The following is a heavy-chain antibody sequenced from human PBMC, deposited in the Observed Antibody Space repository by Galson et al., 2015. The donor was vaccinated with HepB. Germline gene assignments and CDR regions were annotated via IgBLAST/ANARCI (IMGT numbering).Heavy chain of an antibody. Sequence: SLRLSCAASGFTFSSYWMSWVRQAPGKGLVWVSRINMDGSSTTYADSVRGRFTISRDNAKNTLYLQMNSLRAEDTAVYYCASNSPDRSYYYYMGVWGKGTTVTVAS. V-gene: IGHV3-74*01. CDR3: ASNSPDRSYYYYMGV. CDR1: GFTFSSYW. D-gene: IGHD2/OR15-2a*01. J-gene: IGHJ6*03. CDR2: INMDGSST.